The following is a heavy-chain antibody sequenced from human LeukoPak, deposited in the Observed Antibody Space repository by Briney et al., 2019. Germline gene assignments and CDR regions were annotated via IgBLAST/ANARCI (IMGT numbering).Heavy chain of an antibody. D-gene: IGHD3-9*01. CDR1: GGSFSSYS. V-gene: IGHV1-69*13. J-gene: IGHJ5*02. Sequence: ASVKVSCKSSGGSFSSYSVSWVRQAPGLGLEWMGAIIPLLGTVNYAQRFQGRLTFSADESTNTVFMELSSLSSEDTAVYYCARQFDWESPWGQGTLVTVSS. CDR3: ARQFDWESP. CDR2: IIPLLGTV.